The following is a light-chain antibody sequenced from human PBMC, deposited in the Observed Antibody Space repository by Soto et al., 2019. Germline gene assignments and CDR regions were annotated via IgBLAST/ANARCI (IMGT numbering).Light chain of an antibody. CDR2: SNN. CDR3: AAWDDSLNGFYV. J-gene: IGLJ1*01. CDR1: SSNIGSNT. Sequence: QSVLTQPPSASGTPGQRVTISCSGSSSNIGSNTVNWYQQLPGTAPKLLIYSNNQRPSGVLDRFSGSKSGFSASLAISGLQFEDEGDYYWAAWDDSLNGFYVFGTGTKVTVL. V-gene: IGLV1-44*01.